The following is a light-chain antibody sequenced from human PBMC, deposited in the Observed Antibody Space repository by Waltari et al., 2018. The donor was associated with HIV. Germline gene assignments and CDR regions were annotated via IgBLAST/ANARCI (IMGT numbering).Light chain of an antibody. Sequence: QSVLTQPPSVSAAPGQRVTISCTGSTSNIGPDYDVHWYQQIPGTAPKRLISGNKNRPSGVPDRFSASKSGTSASLTITGLQAEDEADYFCQSYDITLSASVVFGGGTKLTVL. J-gene: IGLJ2*01. CDR3: QSYDITLSASVV. V-gene: IGLV1-40*01. CDR1: TSNIGPDYD. CDR2: GNK.